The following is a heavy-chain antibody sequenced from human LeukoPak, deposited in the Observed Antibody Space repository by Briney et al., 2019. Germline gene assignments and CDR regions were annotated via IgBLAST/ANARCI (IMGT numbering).Heavy chain of an antibody. J-gene: IGHJ4*02. V-gene: IGHV3-53*01. Sequence: KALDFVSLLYRGASTYYAHSVKGPFTISRDNSKNTLYLQMNSLRAEDTAVYYCARGQIFDYWGQGTLVTVSS. CDR3: ARGQIFDY. CDR2: LYRGAST.